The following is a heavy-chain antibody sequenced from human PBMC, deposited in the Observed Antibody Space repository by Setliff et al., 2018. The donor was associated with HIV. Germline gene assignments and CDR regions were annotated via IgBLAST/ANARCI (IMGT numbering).Heavy chain of an antibody. D-gene: IGHD5-18*01. CDR3: TRDKGYAFDI. Sequence: QAGGSLRLSCTASGFTFGDYAMSWVRQAPGKGLEWVGFIRSKAYGGTTEYAASVKGRFTISRDDSKSIAYLQINSLKTEDTAVYYCTRDKGYAFDIWGQGTMVTVSS. CDR2: IRSKAYGGTT. CDR1: GFTFGDYA. J-gene: IGHJ3*02. V-gene: IGHV3-49*04.